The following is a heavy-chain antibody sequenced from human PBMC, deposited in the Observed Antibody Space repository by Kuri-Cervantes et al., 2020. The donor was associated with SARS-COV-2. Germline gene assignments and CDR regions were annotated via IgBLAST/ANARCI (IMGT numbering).Heavy chain of an antibody. J-gene: IGHJ4*02. V-gene: IGHV3-43D*03. CDR3: ARGHYYDSSATGY. CDR1: GFTFDDYA. D-gene: IGHD3-22*01. Sequence: GGSLRLSCAASGFTFDDYAMHWVRQAPGKGLEWVSLISWDGGSTYYADSVKGRFTISRDNSKNSLYLQMNSLRAGDTAVYYCARGHYYDSSATGYWGQGTLVTVSS. CDR2: ISWDGGST.